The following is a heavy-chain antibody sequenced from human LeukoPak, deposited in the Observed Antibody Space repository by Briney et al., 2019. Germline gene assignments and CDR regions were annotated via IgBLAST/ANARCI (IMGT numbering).Heavy chain of an antibody. D-gene: IGHD5-18*01. CDR1: GFTFSSYW. Sequence: GGSLRLSCAASGFTFSSYWMSWVRRAPGKGLEWVANIKKDGSEKNYVDSVKGRFTISRDNAKTSLYLQMNSLRAEDTAVYYCARSLWPEDYWGQGTLVTVSS. CDR3: ARSLWPEDY. CDR2: IKKDGSEK. V-gene: IGHV3-7*01. J-gene: IGHJ4*02.